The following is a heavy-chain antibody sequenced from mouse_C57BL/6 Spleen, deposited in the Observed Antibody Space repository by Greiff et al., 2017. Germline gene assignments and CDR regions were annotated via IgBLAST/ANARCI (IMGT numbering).Heavy chain of an antibody. J-gene: IGHJ1*03. CDR3: ARGDSNNGYWYFDV. V-gene: IGHV1-69*01. Sequence: VQLQQPGAELVMPGASVKLSCKASGYTFTSYWMHWVKQRPGQGLEWIGEIDPSDSYTNYNQKFKGKSTLTVDKSSSTAYMQLSSLTSEDSAVYYCARGDSNNGYWYFDVWGTGTTVTVSS. CDR1: GYTFTSYW. D-gene: IGHD2-5*01. CDR2: IDPSDSYT.